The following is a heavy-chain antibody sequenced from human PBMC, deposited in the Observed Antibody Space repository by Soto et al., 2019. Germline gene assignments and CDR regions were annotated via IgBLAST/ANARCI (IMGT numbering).Heavy chain of an antibody. CDR1: GFTFSSYA. Sequence: GGSLRLSCAASGFTFSSYAMHWVRQAPGKGLEWVAVISYDGSNKYYADSVKGRFTISRDNSKNTLYLQMNSLRAEETAVYYCARGRWARSEDSKTNYYYYCMDVWGQGTTVTVSS. CDR3: ARGRWARSEDSKTNYYYYCMDV. D-gene: IGHD1-1*01. J-gene: IGHJ6*02. V-gene: IGHV3-30-3*01. CDR2: ISYDGSNK.